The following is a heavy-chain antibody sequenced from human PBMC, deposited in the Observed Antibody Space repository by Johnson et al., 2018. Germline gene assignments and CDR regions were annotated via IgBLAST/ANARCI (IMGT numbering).Heavy chain of an antibody. D-gene: IGHD1-14*01. Sequence: VQLVQSGGGLVQPGRSLRLSCAASGFTFSNYGMNWVRQAPGKGLEWVSSISTSSSYIYYADSVKGRITISRDNAKNSLFLQMNSLRAEDTAVYYCAADREEPTGTDQHWGQGTLVTVSS. CDR3: AADREEPTGTDQH. J-gene: IGHJ1*01. CDR2: ISTSSSYI. V-gene: IGHV3-21*04. CDR1: GFTFSNYG.